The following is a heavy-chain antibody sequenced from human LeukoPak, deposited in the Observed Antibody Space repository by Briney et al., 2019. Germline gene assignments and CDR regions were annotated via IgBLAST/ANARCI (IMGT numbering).Heavy chain of an antibody. J-gene: IGHJ4*02. CDR3: ARGEYGLFDN. CDR2: IYYSGST. Sequence: PSETLSLTCTVSGGSIRGGSYYWSWIRHPPGKELEWIGYIYYSGSTKYNLSLKSRVTISVDTSKNQLSLKLSSVTAADTAVYYCARGEYGLFDNWGQGTLVTVSS. D-gene: IGHD2/OR15-2a*01. V-gene: IGHV4-61*01. CDR1: GGSIRGGSYY.